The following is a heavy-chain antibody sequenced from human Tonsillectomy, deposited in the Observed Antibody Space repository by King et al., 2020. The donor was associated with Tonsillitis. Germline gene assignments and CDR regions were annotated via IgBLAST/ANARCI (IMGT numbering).Heavy chain of an antibody. V-gene: IGHV2-5*02. CDR1: GFSLSTSGMG. D-gene: IGHD2-15*01. Sequence: TLKESGPTLVKPTQTLTLTCTFSGFSLSTSGMGVGWIRQPPGKALEWLALIYWDDDKRYSPSLKSRLNITQDTSKNQVVLTMTNMDPVDTATYYCAHKPNPLLHRYFDPWGQGTLVTVSS. CDR2: IYWDDDK. J-gene: IGHJ4*02. CDR3: AHKPNPLLHRYFDP.